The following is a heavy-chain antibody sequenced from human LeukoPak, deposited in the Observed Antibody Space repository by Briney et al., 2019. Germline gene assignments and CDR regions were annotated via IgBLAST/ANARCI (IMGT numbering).Heavy chain of an antibody. D-gene: IGHD6-19*01. CDR3: ARDRGSSGWNDY. Sequence: GGSLRLSCAASASTFSNDAIHWVRQAPGKGLEWVAVVSYDETNKYYADSVKGRFTISRDNAKNSLYLQMNSLRAEDTAVYYCARDRGSSGWNDYWGQGTLVTVSS. V-gene: IGHV3-30-3*01. CDR1: ASTFSNDA. J-gene: IGHJ4*02. CDR2: VSYDETNK.